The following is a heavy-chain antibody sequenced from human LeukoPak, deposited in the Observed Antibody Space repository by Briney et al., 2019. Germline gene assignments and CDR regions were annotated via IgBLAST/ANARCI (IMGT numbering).Heavy chain of an antibody. CDR1: GYTFTGYY. CDR2: INPNSGGT. J-gene: IGHJ3*02. D-gene: IGHD3-22*01. CDR3: ATLYYYDSSFPSYNSNDAFDI. V-gene: IGHV1-2*04. Sequence: ASVKVSCKASGYTFTGYYMHWVRQAPGQGLEWMGWINPNSGGTNYAQKFQGWVTMTRDTSISTAYMELSRLRSDDTAVYYCATLYYYDSSFPSYNSNDAFDIWGQGTMVTVSS.